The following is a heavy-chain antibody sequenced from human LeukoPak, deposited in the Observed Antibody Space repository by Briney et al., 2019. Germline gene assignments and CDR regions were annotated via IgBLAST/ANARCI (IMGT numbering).Heavy chain of an antibody. Sequence: QPGRSLRLSCAASGFTFSSYAMSWVRQAPGKGLEWVSAISGSGGSTYYADSVKGRFTISRDNSKNTLYLQMNSLRAEDTAVYYYAKVKGDFYRHFDYWGQGTLVTVSS. CDR1: GFTFSSYA. V-gene: IGHV3-23*01. D-gene: IGHD2-21*02. J-gene: IGHJ4*02. CDR2: ISGSGGST. CDR3: AKVKGDFYRHFDY.